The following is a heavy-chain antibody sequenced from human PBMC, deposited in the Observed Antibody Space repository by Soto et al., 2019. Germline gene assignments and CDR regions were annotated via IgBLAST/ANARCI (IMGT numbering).Heavy chain of an antibody. CDR1: GFTFSSYA. CDR3: AKDRSSGSPYYGMDF. V-gene: IGHV3-9*01. J-gene: IGHJ6*02. D-gene: IGHD3-10*01. Sequence: GGSLRLSCAASGFTFSSYAMSWVRQAPGKGLEWVSGFKWNSGDVGYADSVKGRFTISRDNAKNSLYLQMNSLRPEDTAVYYCAKDRSSGSPYYGMDFWGQGTMVTVSS. CDR2: FKWNSGDV.